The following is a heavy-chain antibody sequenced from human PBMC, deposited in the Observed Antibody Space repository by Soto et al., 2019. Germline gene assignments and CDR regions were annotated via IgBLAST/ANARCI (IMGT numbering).Heavy chain of an antibody. D-gene: IGHD3-9*01. V-gene: IGHV3-11*01. J-gene: IGHJ3*02. CDR1: GFTFSDYY. CDR2: ISSSGSTI. Sequence: GGSLRLSCAASGFTFSDYYMSWIRQAPGKGLEWVSYISSSGSTIYYADSVKGRFTISRDNAKNSLYLQMNSLRAEDTAVYYCARETRGYDTLTGYYNVRAFDIWGQGTMVTVSS. CDR3: ARETRGYDTLTGYYNVRAFDI.